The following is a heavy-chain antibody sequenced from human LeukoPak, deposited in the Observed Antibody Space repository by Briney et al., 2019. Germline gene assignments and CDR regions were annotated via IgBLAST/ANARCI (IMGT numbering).Heavy chain of an antibody. CDR1: GGSISSYY. Sequence: SATLSLTCTVSGGSISSYYWSWIRQPPGKGLEWIGYIYYSGSTNYNPSLKSRVTISVDTSKNQFSLKLSSVTAADTAVYYCARITVTTGYFDYWGQGTLVTVSS. J-gene: IGHJ4*02. D-gene: IGHD4-11*01. V-gene: IGHV4-59*01. CDR3: ARITVTTGYFDY. CDR2: IYYSGST.